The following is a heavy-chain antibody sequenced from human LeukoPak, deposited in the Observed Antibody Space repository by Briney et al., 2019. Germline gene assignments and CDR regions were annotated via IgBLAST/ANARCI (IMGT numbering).Heavy chain of an antibody. CDR2: IGTAGDT. D-gene: IGHD4-23*01. V-gene: IGHV3-13*04. Sequence: GGSLRLPCAASGFTFSSYDMHWVRHATGKGLEWVSAIGTAGDTYYPGSVKGRFTISRENAKNSLYLQMNSLRAGDTAVYYCARGAINVQPPLRWGMDVWGQGTTVTVSS. CDR3: ARGAINVQPPLRWGMDV. CDR1: GFTFSSYD. J-gene: IGHJ6*02.